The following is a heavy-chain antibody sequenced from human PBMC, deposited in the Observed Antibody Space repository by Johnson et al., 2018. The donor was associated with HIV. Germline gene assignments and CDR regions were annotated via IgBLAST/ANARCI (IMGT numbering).Heavy chain of an antibody. J-gene: IGHJ3*02. CDR1: GFTFSSYG. CDR3: AKTYYDFWSGYFGAFDI. CDR2: ISYDGNNK. V-gene: IGHV3-30*18. D-gene: IGHD3-3*01. Sequence: VQVVESGGGVVQPGRSLRLSCAASGFTFSSYGMHWVRQAPGKGLEWVAVISYDGNNKYYADSVKGRFTISRDNSKNTLYRQMNSLRAEETALYYCAKTYYDFWSGYFGAFDIWGQGTMVTVSS.